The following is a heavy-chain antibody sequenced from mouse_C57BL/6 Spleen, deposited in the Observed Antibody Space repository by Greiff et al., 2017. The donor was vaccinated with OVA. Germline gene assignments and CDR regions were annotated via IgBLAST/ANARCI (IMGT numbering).Heavy chain of an antibody. Sequence: QVQLKESGAELAKPGASVKLSCKASGYTFTSYWMHWVKQRPGQGLEWIGYINPSSGYTKYNQKFKDKATLTADKSSSTAYMQLSSLTYEDSAVYYCARSPITTVVANYYYAMDYWGQGTSVTVSS. CDR2: INPSSGYT. V-gene: IGHV1-7*01. CDR1: GYTFTSYW. J-gene: IGHJ4*01. D-gene: IGHD1-1*01. CDR3: ARSPITTVVANYYYAMDY.